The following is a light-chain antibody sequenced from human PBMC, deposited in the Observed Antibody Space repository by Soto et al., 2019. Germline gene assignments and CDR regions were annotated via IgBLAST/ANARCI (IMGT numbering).Light chain of an antibody. Sequence: DIQMTQSPSSLSASVGDRVTITCRASQSISTYLIWYQQKPGKAPKILIYVASSLESGVPSRFSGCGSGTDFTLTISSLQPEDFATYYCQQSYSNPRTFGQGTKLEIK. V-gene: IGKV1-39*01. CDR3: QQSYSNPRT. CDR2: VAS. CDR1: QSISTY. J-gene: IGKJ2*01.